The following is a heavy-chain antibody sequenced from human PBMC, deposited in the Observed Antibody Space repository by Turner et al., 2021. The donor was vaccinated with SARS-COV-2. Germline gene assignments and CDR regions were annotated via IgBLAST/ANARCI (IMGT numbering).Heavy chain of an antibody. CDR2: IYYSGST. J-gene: IGHJ6*02. V-gene: IGHV4-39*01. CDR3: AGEEVVFRASHTLYYYGMDV. CDR1: GGSVSRSSYY. Sequence: QLLLQESGPGLVKPSETLSLTCTVSGGSVSRSSYYWGWIRQPPGKGLEWIGSIYYSGSTYYNPSLKSRVTISVDTSKNQFSLKLSSVTAADTAVYYCAGEEVVFRASHTLYYYGMDVWGQGTTVTVSS. D-gene: IGHD3-22*01.